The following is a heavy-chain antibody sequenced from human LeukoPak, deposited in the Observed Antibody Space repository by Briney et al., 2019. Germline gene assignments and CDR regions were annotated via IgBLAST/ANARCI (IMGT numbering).Heavy chain of an antibody. J-gene: IGHJ4*02. Sequence: GGSLRLSCAASGFTFSSYAMSWVRQAPGKGLEWVSAISGSGGSTYYADSVKGRFTISRDNSKSTLYLQMNSLRAEDAAVYYCAKYYGTATYNLYYFDYWGQGTLVTVSS. CDR2: ISGSGGST. V-gene: IGHV3-23*01. D-gene: IGHD1-14*01. CDR3: AKYYGTATYNLYYFDY. CDR1: GFTFSSYA.